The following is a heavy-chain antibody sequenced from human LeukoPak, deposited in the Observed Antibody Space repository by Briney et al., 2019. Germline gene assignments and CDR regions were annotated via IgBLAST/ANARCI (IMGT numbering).Heavy chain of an antibody. CDR3: ARGTSAVYYDFWSGDNWFDP. J-gene: IGHJ5*02. CDR1: GGTFSSYA. D-gene: IGHD3-3*01. CDR2: IIPIFGTA. Sequence: ASVKVSCKAFGGTFSSYAISWVRQAPGQGLEWMGGIIPIFGTANYAQKFQGRVTITADESTSTAYMELSSLRSEDTAVYYCARGTSAVYYDFWSGDNWFDPWGQGTLVTVSS. V-gene: IGHV1-69*13.